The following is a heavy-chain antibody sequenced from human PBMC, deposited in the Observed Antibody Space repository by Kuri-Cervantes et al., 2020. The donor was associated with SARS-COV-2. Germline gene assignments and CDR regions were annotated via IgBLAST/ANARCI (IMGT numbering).Heavy chain of an antibody. CDR3: AREVDTGIFDY. V-gene: IGHV1-2*02. CDR2: INPNRGAT. CDR1: GYTFTGYY. Sequence: GGSLRLSCKASGYTFTGYYMHWVRQAPGQGLEWMGWINPNRGATKYAQKFRGRVTMTSDTPISTAYMELTSLTSDDTGVYYCAREVDTGIFDYWGQGTVVTVSS. D-gene: IGHD5-18*01. J-gene: IGHJ4*02.